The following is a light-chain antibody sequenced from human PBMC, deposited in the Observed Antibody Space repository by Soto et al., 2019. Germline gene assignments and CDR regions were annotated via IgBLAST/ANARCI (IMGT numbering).Light chain of an antibody. CDR3: QQRRVWPLT. CDR2: DSS. V-gene: IGKV3-11*01. CDR1: QSVSNY. J-gene: IGKJ4*02. Sequence: VLTQSPAILSLSPGERATLDCRASQSVSNYLAWYQQRPGQAPRLLIYDSSNRATGVPARFSASGSGTDVTLINSSLEPEDFAVYYCQQRRVWPLTFGGGTKVEIK.